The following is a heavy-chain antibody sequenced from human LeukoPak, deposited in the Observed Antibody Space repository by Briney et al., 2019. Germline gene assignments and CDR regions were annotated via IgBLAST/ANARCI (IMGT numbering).Heavy chain of an antibody. V-gene: IGHV1-3*01. CDR1: GYTFTSYA. D-gene: IGHD3-10*01. CDR2: INAGNSNT. J-gene: IGHJ4*02. CDR3: ARLMVRGVIIQGFDY. Sequence: ASVKVSCKASGYTFTSYAMHWVRQAPGQRLEWMGWINAGNSNTKYSQKFQDRVTITRDTSASTAYMELSSLRSEDTAVYYCARLMVRGVIIQGFDYWGQGTLVTVSS.